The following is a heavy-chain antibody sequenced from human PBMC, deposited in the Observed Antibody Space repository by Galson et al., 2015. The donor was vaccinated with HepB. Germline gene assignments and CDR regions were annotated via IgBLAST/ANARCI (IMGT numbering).Heavy chain of an antibody. V-gene: IGHV3-48*04. D-gene: IGHD6-13*01. J-gene: IGHJ4*02. Sequence: SLRLSCAASGFTFSSYSMNWVRQAPGKGLEWVSYISSSSTTIYYADSVKGRFTISRDNAKNSLYLQMDSLRAEDTAVYYCAKDEAVAGGDYFDYWGQGTLVAVSS. CDR1: GFTFSSYS. CDR2: ISSSSTTI. CDR3: AKDEAVAGGDYFDY.